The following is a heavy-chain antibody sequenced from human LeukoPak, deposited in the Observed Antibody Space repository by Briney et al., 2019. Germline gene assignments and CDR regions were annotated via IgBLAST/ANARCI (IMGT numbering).Heavy chain of an antibody. CDR1: GFTFTTYW. CDR3: ARGIYGYLYYYYYYMDV. D-gene: IGHD5-18*01. CDR2: IKQDGTEK. J-gene: IGHJ6*03. V-gene: IGHV3-7*03. Sequence: GGSLRLSCAASGFTFTTYWMSWVRQPPGKGLEWVANIKQDGTEKYYVDSVKGRFTISRDNAKNSLYLQMNSLRAEDTAVYYCARGIYGYLYYYYYYMDVWGKGTTVTISS.